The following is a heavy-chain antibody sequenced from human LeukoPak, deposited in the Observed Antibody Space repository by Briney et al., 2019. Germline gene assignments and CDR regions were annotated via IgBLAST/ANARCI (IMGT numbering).Heavy chain of an antibody. D-gene: IGHD3-16*01. CDR2: ISGGGGST. Sequence: GGSLRLSCTASGFTFSNYGMNWVRRAPGKGQEWVSVISGGGGSTYYADSVMGRFTISRDNSKDTLYLQMNSLRAEDTAVYYCAKDGGSLGEVRNWGQGTLVTVSS. V-gene: IGHV3-23*01. CDR1: GFTFSNYG. CDR3: AKDGGSLGEVRN. J-gene: IGHJ4*02.